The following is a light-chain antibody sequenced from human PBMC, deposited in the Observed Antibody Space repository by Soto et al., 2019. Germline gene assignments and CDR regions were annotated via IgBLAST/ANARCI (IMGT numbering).Light chain of an antibody. Sequence: EIVLPQSQGTLSLSPGERATLSCRASQSVSIHLAWYQQKPGQAPRLLIYDTSTRATGIPARFSGSGSGTEFTLTISSLQSEDFAVYYCQQYSNWPPITCGQGTRLEI. V-gene: IGKV3-15*01. CDR2: DTS. CDR3: QQYSNWPPIT. J-gene: IGKJ5*01. CDR1: QSVSIH.